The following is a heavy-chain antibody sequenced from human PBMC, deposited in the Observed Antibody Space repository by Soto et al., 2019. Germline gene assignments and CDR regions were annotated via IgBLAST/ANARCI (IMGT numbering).Heavy chain of an antibody. V-gene: IGHV4-34*01. CDR1: GGSFSGYY. Sequence: SETLSLTCAVYGGSFSGYYWSWIRQPPGKGLEWIGEINHSGSTNYNPSLKSRVTISVDTSKNQFSLKLSSVTAADTAVYYCARGRVAAAGTVRNWFDPWGQGTLVTVSS. D-gene: IGHD6-13*01. CDR3: ARGRVAAAGTVRNWFDP. J-gene: IGHJ5*02. CDR2: INHSGST.